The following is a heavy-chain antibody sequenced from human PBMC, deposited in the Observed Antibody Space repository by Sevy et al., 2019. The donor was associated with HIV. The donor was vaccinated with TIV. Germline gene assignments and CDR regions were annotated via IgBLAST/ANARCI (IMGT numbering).Heavy chain of an antibody. V-gene: IGHV1-2*02. CDR2: INSDSGVT. Sequence: ASVKVSCKPSGYIFTDYYIHWVRQAPGQGLEWMAWINSDSGVTNYAQKFQGEVTVTRDTSVSTAYLELTRLKSNDTAIYYCARLTTQPTSDLYGMDVWGQGTTVTVSS. CDR3: ARLTTQPTSDLYGMDV. CDR1: GYIFTDYY. D-gene: IGHD4-17*01. J-gene: IGHJ6*02.